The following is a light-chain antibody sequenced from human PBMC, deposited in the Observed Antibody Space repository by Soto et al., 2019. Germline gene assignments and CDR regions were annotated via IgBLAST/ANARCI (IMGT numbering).Light chain of an antibody. V-gene: IGKV1-5*01. J-gene: IGKJ4*01. CDR3: QYFGLT. Sequence: DIQMTQSPSPLSASVGDRVTITCRASQSINRRLAWYQQKPGKAPNLLIYDASTLESGVPSRFSGGGSGTEFTLTISSLQPDEFATYYCQYFGLTFGGGTKVDIK. CDR1: QSINRR. CDR2: DAS.